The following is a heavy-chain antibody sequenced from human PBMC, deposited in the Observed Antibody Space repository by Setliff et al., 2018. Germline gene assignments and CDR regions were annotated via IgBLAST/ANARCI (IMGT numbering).Heavy chain of an antibody. Sequence: GGSLRLSCATSGFTASSGDMSWVRQAPGKGLEWISVLSGDGNAYYADSVKGRFTISGDTSKNALYLQMNSLRAEDTAVYYCRLWFGELSRDYWGPGTLVTVS. J-gene: IGHJ4*02. CDR2: LSGDGNA. V-gene: IGHV3-53*01. D-gene: IGHD3-10*01. CDR3: RLWFGELSRDY. CDR1: GFTASSGD.